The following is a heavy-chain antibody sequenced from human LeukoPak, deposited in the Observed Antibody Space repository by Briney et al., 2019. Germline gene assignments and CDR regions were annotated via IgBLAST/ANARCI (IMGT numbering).Heavy chain of an antibody. Sequence: PSETLSLTCAVYSGSFSGYYWSWIRQPPGKGLEWIGEINHSGSTNYNPSLKSRVTISVDTSKNQFSLTLSSVTAADTAMYYCARGYHTNKDWFDPWGQGTLVTVSS. CDR1: SGSFSGYY. V-gene: IGHV4-34*01. CDR3: ARGYHTNKDWFDP. J-gene: IGHJ5*02. D-gene: IGHD1/OR15-1a*01. CDR2: INHSGST.